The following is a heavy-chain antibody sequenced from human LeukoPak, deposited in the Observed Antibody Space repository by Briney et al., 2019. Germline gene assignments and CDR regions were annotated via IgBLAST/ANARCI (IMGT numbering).Heavy chain of an antibody. V-gene: IGHV3-21*01. CDR3: ARDGAGYYDSSGYLVDYFDY. CDR1: GFTFSSYS. J-gene: IGHJ4*01. D-gene: IGHD3-22*01. Sequence: PGGSLRLSCAASGFTFSSYSMNWVRQAPGKGLEWVSSISSSSSYIYYADSVKGRFTISRDNAKNSLYLQMNSLRAEDTAVYYCARDGAGYYDSSGYLVDYFDYWGHGTLVTVSS. CDR2: ISSSSSYI.